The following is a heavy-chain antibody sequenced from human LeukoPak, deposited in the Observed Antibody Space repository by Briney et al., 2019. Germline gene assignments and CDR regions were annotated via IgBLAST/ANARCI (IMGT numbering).Heavy chain of an antibody. D-gene: IGHD5-12*01. CDR1: GFSLSTSGVG. CDR2: IYWNDDK. CDR3: ARSYSDYDYFNNWFDP. J-gene: IGHJ5*02. Sequence: SGPTLVKPTQTLTLTCTFSGFSLSTSGVGVGWIRQPPGKALEWLALIYWNDDKRYSPSLKSRLTISKDTSKNQVVLTMTNMDPVDTAAYYCARSYSDYDYFNNWFDPWGQGTLVTVSS. V-gene: IGHV2-5*01.